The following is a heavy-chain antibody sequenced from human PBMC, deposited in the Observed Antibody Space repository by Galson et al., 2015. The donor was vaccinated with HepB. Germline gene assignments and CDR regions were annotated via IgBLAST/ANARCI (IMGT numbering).Heavy chain of an antibody. CDR3: ARGDWDYDFWSGYPRQIDY. J-gene: IGHJ4*02. D-gene: IGHD3-3*01. Sequence: TLSLTCTVSGGSISSGDYYWSWIRQPPGKGLEWIGYIYYTGSTYYNPSLKSRVTISVDTSKNQFALKLSSVTAADTAVYYCARGDWDYDFWSGYPRQIDYWGQGTLVTVSS. CDR1: GGSISSGDYY. CDR2: IYYTGST. V-gene: IGHV4-30-4*01.